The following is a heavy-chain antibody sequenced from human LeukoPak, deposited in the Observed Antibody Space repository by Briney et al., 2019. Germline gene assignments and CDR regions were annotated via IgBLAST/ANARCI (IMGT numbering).Heavy chain of an antibody. D-gene: IGHD6-19*01. CDR2: IRYDGTNK. CDR3: ARRSSSGWYPDYYYYYMDV. V-gene: IGHV3-30*02. CDR1: ELTFSNYG. Sequence: GGSLRLSCAASELTFSNYGMHWVRQAPGKGLEWVAFIRYDGTNKYYADSVKGRFTISRDNSKNTLYLKMNSLRGEDTAVYYCARRSSSGWYPDYYYYYMDVWGKGTTVTISS. J-gene: IGHJ6*03.